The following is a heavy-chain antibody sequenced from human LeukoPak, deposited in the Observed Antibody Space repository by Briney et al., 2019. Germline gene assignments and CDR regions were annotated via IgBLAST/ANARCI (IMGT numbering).Heavy chain of an antibody. CDR3: AGDQYYYDSSGYYRFDY. Sequence: SETLSLTCTVSGGSISSYYWSWIRQPAGKGLEWIGRIYTSGSTNYNPSLKSRVTMSVDTSKNQFSLKLSSVTAADTAVYYCAGDQYYYDSSGYYRFDYWGQGTLVTVSS. CDR2: IYTSGST. CDR1: GGSISSYY. V-gene: IGHV4-4*07. J-gene: IGHJ4*02. D-gene: IGHD3-22*01.